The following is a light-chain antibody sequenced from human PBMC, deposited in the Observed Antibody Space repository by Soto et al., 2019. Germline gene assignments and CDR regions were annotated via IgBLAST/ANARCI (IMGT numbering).Light chain of an antibody. CDR2: AVS. J-gene: IGKJ1*01. CDR3: QQSYSLPPT. Sequence: DNQMTQSASSLSASVGDRVTITCRASQNISTFLNWYQQKEGRAPNLLIYAVSTLYSGVPSRFSGGRFGTDFTLTISSLQPADVASYFCQQSYSLPPTFGQGTKVDIK. CDR1: QNISTF. V-gene: IGKV1-39*01.